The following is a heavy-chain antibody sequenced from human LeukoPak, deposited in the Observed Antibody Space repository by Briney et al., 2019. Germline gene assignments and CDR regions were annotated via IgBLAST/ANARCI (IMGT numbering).Heavy chain of an antibody. J-gene: IGHJ4*02. CDR1: GGTFSSYA. Sequence: SVKVSCKASGGTFSSYAISWVRQAPGQGLEWMGRIIPIFGTANYAQKFQGGVTITTDESTSTAYMELSSLRSEDTAVYYCARDLTNDILTGLYYWGQGTLVTVSS. CDR3: ARDLTNDILTGLYY. V-gene: IGHV1-69*05. D-gene: IGHD3-9*01. CDR2: IIPIFGTA.